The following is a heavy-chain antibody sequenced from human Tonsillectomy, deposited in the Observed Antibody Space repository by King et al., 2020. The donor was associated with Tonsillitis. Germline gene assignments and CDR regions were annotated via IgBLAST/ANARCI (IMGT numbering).Heavy chain of an antibody. D-gene: IGHD3-22*01. J-gene: IGHJ3*02. V-gene: IGHV3-13*04. Sequence: VQLVESGGGLVQPGGSLRLSCAASGFTFSSYDIHWVRQATGKGLEWVSAIGTAGDTYYPGSVKGRFTISRENAKNSLYLQMNSLRAGDTAVYYCAREGYDRDAFDIWGQGTMVTVSS. CDR3: AREGYDRDAFDI. CDR2: IGTAGDT. CDR1: GFTFSSYD.